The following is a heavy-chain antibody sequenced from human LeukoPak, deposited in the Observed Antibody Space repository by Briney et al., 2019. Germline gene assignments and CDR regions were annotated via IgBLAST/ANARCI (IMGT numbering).Heavy chain of an antibody. D-gene: IGHD2-15*01. J-gene: IGHJ4*02. Sequence: SQTLSLTCTVSGGPISSVDYYWSWIRQPPGKGLEWIGYIYYSGSTYYNPSLKSRVTISVDTSKNQFSLKLSSVTAADTAVYYCARYRHCSGGSCPANRWGQGTLVTVSS. CDR1: GGPISSVDYY. CDR2: IYYSGST. CDR3: ARYRHCSGGSCPANR. V-gene: IGHV4-30-4*08.